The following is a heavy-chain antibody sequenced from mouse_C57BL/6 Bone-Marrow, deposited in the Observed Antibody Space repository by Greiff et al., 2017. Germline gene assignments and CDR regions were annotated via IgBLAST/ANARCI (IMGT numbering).Heavy chain of an antibody. CDR2: ISSGGDYI. CDR1: GFTFSSYA. CDR3: TGLYYGSYYYFDY. J-gene: IGHJ2*01. Sequence: EVKLVESGEGLVKPGGSLKLSCAASGFTFSSYAMSWVRQTPEKRLEWVAYISSGGDYIYYADTVKGRFTISRDNARNTLYLQMSSLKSEDTAMYYCTGLYYGSYYYFDYWGQGTTLTVSS. D-gene: IGHD1-1*01. V-gene: IGHV5-9-1*02.